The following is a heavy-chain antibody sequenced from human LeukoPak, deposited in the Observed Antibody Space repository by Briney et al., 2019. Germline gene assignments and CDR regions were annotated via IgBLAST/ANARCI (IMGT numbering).Heavy chain of an antibody. J-gene: IGHJ4*02. V-gene: IGHV2-5*01. CDR3: AHSHTVTTLGSFDY. D-gene: IGHD4-17*01. CDR1: GFSLSTSGVG. CDR2: IYWNDDK. Sequence: SGPTLVKPTQTLTLTCTFSGFSLSTSGVGVGWIRQPPGKALEWLALIYWNDDKRYSPSLKSRLTITKDTSKNQVVLTMTNMDPVDTATYYCAHSHTVTTLGSFDYWGQGTLVTVSS.